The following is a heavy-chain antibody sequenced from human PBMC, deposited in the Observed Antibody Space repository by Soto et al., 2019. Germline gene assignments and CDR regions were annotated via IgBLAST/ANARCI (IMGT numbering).Heavy chain of an antibody. CDR2: ISIYNGNT. J-gene: IGHJ3*02. V-gene: IGHV1-18*04. CDR3: ARRVYSSSSDLGGHACEI. CDR1: GYRFISYG. D-gene: IGHD6-6*01. Sequence: QVQLVQSGAEVKKPGASVKVSCKASGYRFISYGISWVRQAPGQGLEWMGWISIYNGNTNYAQKLQGRVTLTTDPATSTAYMELRSLRSDDTAVYYCARRVYSSSSDLGGHACEIWGQGTMVTVSS.